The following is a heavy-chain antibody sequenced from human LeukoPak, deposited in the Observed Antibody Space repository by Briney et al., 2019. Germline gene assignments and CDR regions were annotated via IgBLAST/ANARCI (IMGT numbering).Heavy chain of an antibody. CDR3: ARDGRSVVVVANWFDP. D-gene: IGHD2-15*01. CDR2: ISGYNGKT. V-gene: IGHV1-18*01. Sequence: ASVKVSCKTFGFSFTSYGISWERQAPGQGLEWMGWISGYNGKTNYAQKLQGRVTMTTDTSTSTAYMELRSLRSDDTAVYYCARDGRSVVVVANWFDPWGQGTLVTVSS. CDR1: GFSFTSYG. J-gene: IGHJ5*02.